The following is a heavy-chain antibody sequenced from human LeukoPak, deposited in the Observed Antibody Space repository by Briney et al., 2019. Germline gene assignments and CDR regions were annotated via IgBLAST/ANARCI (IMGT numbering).Heavy chain of an antibody. J-gene: IGHJ4*02. CDR2: ISYSVTT. CDR3: ARHLRGASIFYDY. CDR1: GGSISSSSHY. D-gene: IGHD1-26*01. Sequence: KASETLSLTCTVSGGSISSSSHYWAWIRQPPGKGLGWIASISYSVTTYYNSSLKSRVTISVDTSKSLFSLKLTSVTAADTAVYYCARHLRGASIFYDYWGQGTLVTVSS. V-gene: IGHV4-39*01.